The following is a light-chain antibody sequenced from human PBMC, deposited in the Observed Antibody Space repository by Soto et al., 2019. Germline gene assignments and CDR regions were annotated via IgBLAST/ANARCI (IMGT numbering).Light chain of an antibody. V-gene: IGKV3-20*01. CDR1: QSITNPY. J-gene: IGKJ5*01. Sequence: EIVLTRSPGTLSLSPGYRATLSCRSSQSITNPYIAWYQQKPGQAPRLLIYDISSRATGIPDRFSGSVSGTDFTLTITRLEPEDFAVYYCQQYGTSSRTFGQGTRLEIK. CDR3: QQYGTSSRT. CDR2: DIS.